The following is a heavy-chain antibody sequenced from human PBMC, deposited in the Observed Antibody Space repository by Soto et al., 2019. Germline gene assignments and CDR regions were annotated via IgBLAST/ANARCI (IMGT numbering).Heavy chain of an antibody. V-gene: IGHV1-46*01. D-gene: IGHD5-18*01. CDR3: AISWGRGYSQEVYYYYGMDV. CDR1: GYTFTSYY. Sequence: WASVKVSCKASGYTFTSYYMHWVRQAPGQGLEWMGIINPSGGSTSYAQKFQGRVTMTRGTSTSTVYMELSSLRSEDTAVYYCAISWGRGYSQEVYYYYGMDVWGQGTTVTVSS. J-gene: IGHJ6*02. CDR2: INPSGGST.